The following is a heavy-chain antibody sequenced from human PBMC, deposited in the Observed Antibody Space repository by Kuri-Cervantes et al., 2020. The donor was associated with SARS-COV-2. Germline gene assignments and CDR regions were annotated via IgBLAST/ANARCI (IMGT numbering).Heavy chain of an antibody. Sequence: GSLRLSCAVSGGSISSSNWWSWVRQPPGKGLEWIGEIYHSGSTNYNPSLKSRVTISVDKSKSQFSLKLSSVTAADTAVYYCARKVGGGDLYYYGMDVWGQGTTVTVSS. CDR1: GGSISSSNW. V-gene: IGHV4-4*02. J-gene: IGHJ6*02. CDR2: IYHSGST. CDR3: ARKVGGGDLYYYGMDV. D-gene: IGHD4-17*01.